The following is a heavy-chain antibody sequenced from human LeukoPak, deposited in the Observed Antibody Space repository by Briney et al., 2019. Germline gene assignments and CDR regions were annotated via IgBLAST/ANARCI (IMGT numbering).Heavy chain of an antibody. D-gene: IGHD3-10*01. V-gene: IGHV3-53*01. CDR1: GFTVSSNY. CDR2: IYSGGST. CDR3: AREEGSGSYYKRPGAFDI. Sequence: GGSLRLSCAASGFTVSSNYMSWVRQAPGKGLEWVSVIYSGGSTYYADSVKGRFTISRDNSKNTLYLQMNSLRAEDTAVYYCAREEGSGSYYKRPGAFDIWGQGTMVTVSS. J-gene: IGHJ3*02.